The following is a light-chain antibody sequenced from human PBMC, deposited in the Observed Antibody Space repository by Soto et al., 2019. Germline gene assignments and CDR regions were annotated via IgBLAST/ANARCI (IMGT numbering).Light chain of an antibody. CDR1: QSVTSN. Sequence: EIVMTQSPATLSLSPGDRATLSCRASQSVTSNLAWYQHKPGQAPRLLIYGASTRASGIPARFSGSGSGTEFTLIISSLQSEDFAVYSRQQYNNWPLTFGGGTKVDIK. J-gene: IGKJ4*01. CDR3: QQYNNWPLT. CDR2: GAS. V-gene: IGKV3-15*01.